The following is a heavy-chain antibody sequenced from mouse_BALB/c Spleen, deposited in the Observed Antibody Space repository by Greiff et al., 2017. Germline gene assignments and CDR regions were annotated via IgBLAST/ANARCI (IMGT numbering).Heavy chain of an antibody. J-gene: IGHJ4*01. V-gene: IGHV5-9-3*01. D-gene: IGHD1-1*01. Sequence: EVQLVESGGGLVKPGGSLKLSCAASGFTFSSYAMSWVRQTPEKRLEWVATISSGGSYTYYPDSVKGRFTISRDNAKNTLYLQMSSLRSEDTDMYDCARQATTIQGYAMDDWGQGTSVTVSS. CDR1: GFTFSSYA. CDR3: ARQATTIQGYAMDD. CDR2: ISSGGSYT.